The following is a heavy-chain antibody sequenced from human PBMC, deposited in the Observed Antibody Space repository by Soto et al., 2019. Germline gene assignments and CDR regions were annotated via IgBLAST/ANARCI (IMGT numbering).Heavy chain of an antibody. J-gene: IGHJ4*02. CDR3: ARNGGSTWYYFDY. CDR1: GGSFTGYY. D-gene: IGHD6-13*01. V-gene: IGHV4-34*01. Sequence: SETLSLTCAVNGGSFTGYYGCWIRQSPGKGLEWIGEVSHRGSTNYNPSLKSRVTISIDTSKNQFFLKLNSVIAADTGMYYCARNGGSTWYYFDYWGQGTLVTVSS. CDR2: VSHRGST.